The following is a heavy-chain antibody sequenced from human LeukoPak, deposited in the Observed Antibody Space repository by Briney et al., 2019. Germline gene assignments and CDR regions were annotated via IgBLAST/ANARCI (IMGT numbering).Heavy chain of an antibody. CDR1: GYTFTSYD. V-gene: IGHV1-8*01. D-gene: IGHD2-15*01. J-gene: IGHJ5*02. CDR2: MNPNSGNT. CDR3: ARGVVVAATGDWFDP. Sequence: ASVKVSCKASGYTFTSYDINWVRQATGQGLEWMGWMNPNSGNTGYAQKFQGRVTMTRNTSISTAYMELCSLRSEDTAVYYCARGVVVAATGDWFDPWGQGTLVTVSS.